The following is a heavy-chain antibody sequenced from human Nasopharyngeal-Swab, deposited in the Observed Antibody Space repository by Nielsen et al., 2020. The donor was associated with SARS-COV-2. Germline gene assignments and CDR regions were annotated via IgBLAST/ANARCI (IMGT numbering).Heavy chain of an antibody. CDR2: IYHSGST. J-gene: IGHJ6*02. CDR1: GGSISSSNW. V-gene: IGHV4-4*02. D-gene: IGHD3-3*01. Sequence: GSLRLSCAVSGGSISSSNWWSWVSQPPGKGLEWIGEIYHSGSTSYNPSLKSRVTISVDKSKNQFSLKLSSVTAVDTAVYYCARGDFWSGYPPVYYGMDVWGQGTTVTVSS. CDR3: ARGDFWSGYPPVYYGMDV.